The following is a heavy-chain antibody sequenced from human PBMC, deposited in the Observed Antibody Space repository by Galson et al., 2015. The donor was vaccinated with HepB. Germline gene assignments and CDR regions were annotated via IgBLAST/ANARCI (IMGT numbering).Heavy chain of an antibody. Sequence: SLRLSCAASGFTFSSYSMNWVRQAPGKGLEWVSSISSSSSYIYYADSVKGRFTISRDNAKNSLYLQMNSLRAEDTAVYYCASLGYSSGWYGDYWGQETLVTVSA. CDR1: GFTFSSYS. D-gene: IGHD6-19*01. CDR2: ISSSSSYI. J-gene: IGHJ4*02. CDR3: ASLGYSSGWYGDY. V-gene: IGHV3-21*01.